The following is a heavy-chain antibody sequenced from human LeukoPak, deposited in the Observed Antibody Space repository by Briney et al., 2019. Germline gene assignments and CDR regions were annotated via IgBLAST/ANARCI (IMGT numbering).Heavy chain of an antibody. CDR2: ISTSSSYI. V-gene: IGHV3-21*01. CDR3: AREQLKYYYDSSGYSDY. J-gene: IGHJ4*02. D-gene: IGHD3-22*01. Sequence: GGSLRLSCAASGFTFSGYSMNWVRQAPGKGLEWVSSISTSSSYIYYADSVKGRFTISRDNAKNSLYLQMNSLRAEDTAVYYCAREQLKYYYDSSGYSDYWGQGTLVTVSS. CDR1: GFTFSGYS.